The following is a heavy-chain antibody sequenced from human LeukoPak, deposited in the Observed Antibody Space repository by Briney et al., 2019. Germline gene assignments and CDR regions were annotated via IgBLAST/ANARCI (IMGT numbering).Heavy chain of an antibody. CDR2: INPDGSGK. D-gene: IGHD3-16*01. CDR3: ASWGAGGNS. CDR1: GFTLSTYW. V-gene: IGHV3-7*01. Sequence: GGSLRLSCEASGFTLSTYWMNWVRQVPGKGLDWVANINPDGSGKRYVDSVKGRFTIARDNADNSLSLQMNSLRAEDTAVYYCASWGAGGNSWGQGALVTVSS. J-gene: IGHJ4*02.